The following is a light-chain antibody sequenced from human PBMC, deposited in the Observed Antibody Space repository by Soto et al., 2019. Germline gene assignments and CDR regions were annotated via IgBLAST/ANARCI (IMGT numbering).Light chain of an antibody. CDR1: HSVSDSF. J-gene: IGKJ5*01. CDR3: QQESTGPAAFI. Sequence: PFQGTLSMSAGARATLSCRASHSVSDSFCAWYQQKPGQAPRLLLFGISGMATGIPDRFSGSGSGTEFTLTIGSLYAQYFGIAYQQQESTGPAAFIFGQGTRLEIK. V-gene: IGKV3-20*01. CDR2: GIS.